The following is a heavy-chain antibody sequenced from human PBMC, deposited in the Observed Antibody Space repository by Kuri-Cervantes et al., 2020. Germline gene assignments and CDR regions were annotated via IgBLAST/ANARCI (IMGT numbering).Heavy chain of an antibody. CDR3: ARQYYEFWSGYYYYGMDV. D-gene: IGHD3-3*01. Sequence: SGPTLVKPTQTLTLTCTFSGFSLSTSGVGVGWIRQPPGKALEWLALIYWNDDKRYSPSQKSRLKRTKEKEKNQVVLTMTNMDPGDTATYDWARQYYEFWSGYYYYGMDVWGQGTTVTVSS. J-gene: IGHJ6*02. V-gene: IGHV2-5*01. CDR2: IYWNDDK. CDR1: GFSLSTSGVG.